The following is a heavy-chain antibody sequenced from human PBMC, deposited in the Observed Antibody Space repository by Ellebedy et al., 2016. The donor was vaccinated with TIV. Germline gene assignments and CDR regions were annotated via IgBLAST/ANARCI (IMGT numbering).Heavy chain of an antibody. J-gene: IGHJ4*02. CDR3: ARDPQDTAMVIGWYFDY. CDR2: ISYDGSNK. D-gene: IGHD5-18*01. Sequence: GESLKISCAASGFTFSSYAMHWVRQAPGKGLEWVAVISYDGSNKYYADSVKGRFTISRDNSKNTLYLQMNSLRAEDTAVYYCARDPQDTAMVIGWYFDYWGQGTLVTVSS. V-gene: IGHV3-30-3*01. CDR1: GFTFSSYA.